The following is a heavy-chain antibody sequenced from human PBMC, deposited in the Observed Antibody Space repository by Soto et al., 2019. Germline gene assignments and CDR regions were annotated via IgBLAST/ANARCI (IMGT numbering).Heavy chain of an antibody. CDR1: GFTFSSYA. D-gene: IGHD3-9*01. Sequence: GGSLRLSCAASGFTFSSYAMSWVRQAPGKGLEWVSAISGSGGSTYYADSVEGRFTISRDNSKNTLYLQMNSLRAEDTAVYYCANPPIRGYYYYGMDVWGQGTTVTVSS. J-gene: IGHJ6*02. V-gene: IGHV3-23*01. CDR2: ISGSGGST. CDR3: ANPPIRGYYYYGMDV.